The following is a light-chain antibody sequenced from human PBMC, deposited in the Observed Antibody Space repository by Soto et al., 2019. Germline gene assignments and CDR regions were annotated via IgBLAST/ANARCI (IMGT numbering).Light chain of an antibody. CDR1: QSVSNNY. J-gene: IGKJ1*01. V-gene: IGKV3-20*01. CDR3: QQYGSSGT. CDR2: GAS. Sequence: ILLTQSPGTLSLSPGEGAALSFRASQSVSNNYLAWYQQKPGQAPRLLIYGASNRATGIPDRFSGSGSGTDFTLTISRLEPEDFAVYYCQQYGSSGTFGQGTKVDIK.